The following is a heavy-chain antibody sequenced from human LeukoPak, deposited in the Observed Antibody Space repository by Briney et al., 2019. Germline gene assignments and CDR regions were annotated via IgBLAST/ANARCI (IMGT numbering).Heavy chain of an antibody. J-gene: IGHJ4*02. CDR1: GGSISSGGYY. CDR2: IYYSGST. Sequence: MTSETLSLTCTVSGGSISSGGYYWSWIRQHPGKGLEWIGYIYYSGSTYYNPSLKSRVTISVDTSKNQFSLKLSSVTAADTAVYYCAAQTLGSGSYSFDYWGQGTLVTVSS. CDR3: AAQTLGSGSYSFDY. V-gene: IGHV4-31*03. D-gene: IGHD3-10*01.